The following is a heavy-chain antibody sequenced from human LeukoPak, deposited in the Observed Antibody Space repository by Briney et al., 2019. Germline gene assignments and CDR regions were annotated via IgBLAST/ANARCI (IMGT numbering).Heavy chain of an antibody. D-gene: IGHD5-12*01. CDR1: GGTFSSYA. CDR2: IIPILGIA. V-gene: IGHV1-69*04. Sequence: ASVKVSCKASGGTFSSYAISWVRQAPGQGLGWMGRIIPILGIANYAQKFQGRVTITADKSTSTAYMELSSLRSEDTAVYYCARLSALRDGYNFARAFDIWGQGTMVTVSS. J-gene: IGHJ3*02. CDR3: ARLSALRDGYNFARAFDI.